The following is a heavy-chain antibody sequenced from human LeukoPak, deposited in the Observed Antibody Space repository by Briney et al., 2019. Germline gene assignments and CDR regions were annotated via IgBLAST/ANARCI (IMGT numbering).Heavy chain of an antibody. V-gene: IGHV3-21*01. CDR1: GFAFSRYS. CDR2: ISYSGPHM. D-gene: IGHD4-17*01. Sequence: GGSLRLSCAASGFAFSRYSMNWVRQAPGKGLEWVSSISYSGPHMFYADSVRGRFTIPRDTAETSLFLQMNSLRAEDTAVYFCASNDYRDEGIDSWGQGTLVTVSS. CDR3: ASNDYRDEGIDS. J-gene: IGHJ4*02.